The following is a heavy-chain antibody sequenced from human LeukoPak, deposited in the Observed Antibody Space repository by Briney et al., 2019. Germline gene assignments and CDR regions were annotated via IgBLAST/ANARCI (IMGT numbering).Heavy chain of an antibody. J-gene: IGHJ4*02. CDR1: GFTFSSYA. D-gene: IGHD4-17*01. CDR3: AKDTYGDYVVDY. V-gene: IGHV3-23*01. Sequence: GGSLRLSCAASGFTFSSYAMSWVRQAPGKGPEWVSAISGSGGSTYYADSVKGRFTISRDNSKNTLYLQMNSLRAEDTAVYYCAKDTYGDYVVDYWGQGTLVTVSS. CDR2: ISGSGGST.